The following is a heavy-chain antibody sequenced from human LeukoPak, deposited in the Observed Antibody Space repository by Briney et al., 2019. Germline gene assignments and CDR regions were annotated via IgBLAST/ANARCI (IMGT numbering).Heavy chain of an antibody. CDR3: AREHFDFDY. J-gene: IGHJ4*02. Sequence: GGSLRLSCEASRFTFSDYAMTWIRQAPGKGLEWVSEITGSGISTYYADSVKGRFTISRDNSKNTLYLQMNSLRAEDTAVYYCAREHFDFDYWGQGTLVTVSS. V-gene: IGHV3-23*01. CDR1: RFTFSDYA. CDR2: ITGSGIST. D-gene: IGHD2/OR15-2a*01.